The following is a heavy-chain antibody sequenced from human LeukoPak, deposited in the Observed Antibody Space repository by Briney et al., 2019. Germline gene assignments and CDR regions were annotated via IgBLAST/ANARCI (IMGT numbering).Heavy chain of an antibody. CDR3: ARGGGWSGSNWFDP. J-gene: IGHJ5*02. V-gene: IGHV3-9*03. D-gene: IGHD3-3*01. Sequence: GRSPRLSCAASGFTFDDYAMHWVRQAPGKGLEWVSGISWNSGSIGYADSVKGRFTISRDNAKNSLYLQMNSLRAEDMALYYCARGGGWSGSNWFDPWGQGTLVTVSS. CDR1: GFTFDDYA. CDR2: ISWNSGSI.